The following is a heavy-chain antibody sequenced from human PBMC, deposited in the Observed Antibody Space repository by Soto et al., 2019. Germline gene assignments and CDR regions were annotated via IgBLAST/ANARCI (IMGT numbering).Heavy chain of an antibody. CDR2: ISYDGSNK. D-gene: IGHD6-19*01. CDR1: GFTFSSYA. V-gene: IGHV3-30-3*01. J-gene: IGHJ6*02. Sequence: GGSLRLSCAASGFTFSSYAMHWVRQAPGKGLEWVAVISYDGSNKYYADSVKGRFTISRDNSKNTLYLQMNSLRAEDTAVYYCASGEAAVAGRFGYGMDVWGQGTTVTVSS. CDR3: ASGEAAVAGRFGYGMDV.